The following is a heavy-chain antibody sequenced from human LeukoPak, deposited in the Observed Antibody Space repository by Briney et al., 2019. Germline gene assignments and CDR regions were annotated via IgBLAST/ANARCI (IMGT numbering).Heavy chain of an antibody. J-gene: IGHJ4*02. CDR1: GYTFTSYD. CDR3: ARGGRVVGVVFFDY. V-gene: IGHV1-8*01. Sequence: ASVKVSCMASGYTFTSYDINWVRQATGQGLEWMGWMNPKSGNTGYAQTFQGRVTMTRNTSISTAYMELSSLRSEDTAVYYCARGGRVVGVVFFDYWGQGTLVTVSS. D-gene: IGHD2-15*01. CDR2: MNPKSGNT.